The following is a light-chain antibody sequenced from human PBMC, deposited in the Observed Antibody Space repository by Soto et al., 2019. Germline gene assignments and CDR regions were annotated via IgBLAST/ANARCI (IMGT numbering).Light chain of an antibody. Sequence: EIVVTQSPATLSVSPGDRATLSCRASQTVGINLAWYHQKAGQAPRLLIYGKSTRATGIPARFSGIGSGTEFTLAISSLQSEDFALYYCRQYNDWPYTFGQGTKLEIK. J-gene: IGKJ2*01. CDR1: QTVGIN. CDR3: RQYNDWPYT. CDR2: GKS. V-gene: IGKV3-15*01.